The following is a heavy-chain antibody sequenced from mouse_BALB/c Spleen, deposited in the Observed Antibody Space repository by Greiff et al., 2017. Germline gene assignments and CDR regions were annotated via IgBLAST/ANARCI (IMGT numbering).Heavy chain of an antibody. CDR2: INPSNGRT. D-gene: IGHD1-2*01. CDR1: GYTFTSYW. V-gene: IGHV1S81*02. Sequence: QVQLQQPGAELVKPGASVKLSCKASGYTFTSYWMHWVKQRPGQGLEWIGEINPSNGRTNYNEKFKSKATLTVDKSSSTAYMQLSSLTSEDSAVYYCARVNYGYYFDYWGQGTTLTVSS. CDR3: ARVNYGYYFDY. J-gene: IGHJ2*01.